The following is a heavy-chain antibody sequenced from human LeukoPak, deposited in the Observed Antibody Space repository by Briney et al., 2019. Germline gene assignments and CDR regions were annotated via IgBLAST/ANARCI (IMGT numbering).Heavy chain of an antibody. CDR1: GFTFSGSA. V-gene: IGHV3-73*01. Sequence: HTGGSLRLSCAASGFTFSGSAMHWVRQASGKGLEWVGRIRSKANSYATAYAASVKGRFTISRDDSKNTAYLQMNSLKTEDTAVYYCTSPFYYYGMDVWGQGTTVTVSS. CDR2: IRSKANSYAT. J-gene: IGHJ6*02. CDR3: TSPFYYYGMDV.